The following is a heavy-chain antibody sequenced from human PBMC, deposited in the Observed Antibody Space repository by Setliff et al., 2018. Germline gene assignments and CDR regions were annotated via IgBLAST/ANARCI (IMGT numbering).Heavy chain of an antibody. Sequence: SETLSLTCTVSGASISSRIWVWVRQPAGKGLEWIGRIYTSGDTNYNPSLKSRVTMSVDTSKNQISLKLSSVTAADTAVYYCARDRVIVASGRRGFYFDYWGHGTQVTVSS. CDR3: ARDRVIVASGRRGFYFDY. CDR1: GASISSRI. J-gene: IGHJ4*01. CDR2: IYTSGDT. D-gene: IGHD5-12*01. V-gene: IGHV4-4*07.